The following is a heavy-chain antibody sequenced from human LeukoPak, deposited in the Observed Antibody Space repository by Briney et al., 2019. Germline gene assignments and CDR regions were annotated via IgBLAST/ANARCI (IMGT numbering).Heavy chain of an antibody. J-gene: IGHJ5*02. CDR1: GFTFSSYW. CDR3: ARSAILYPRWPPSGWFDP. CDR2: INSDGSTT. V-gene: IGHV3-74*01. Sequence: GGSLRLSCAASGFTFSSYWMHWVRQAPGKGLVWVSRINSDGSTTNYADSVKGRFTISRDNAKNTVYLQMNSLRAEDTAVYYCARSAILYPRWPPSGWFDPWGQGTLVTASS. D-gene: IGHD3-10*01.